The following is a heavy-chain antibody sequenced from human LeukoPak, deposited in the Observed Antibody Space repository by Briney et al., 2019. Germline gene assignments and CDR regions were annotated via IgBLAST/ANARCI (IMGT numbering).Heavy chain of an antibody. V-gene: IGHV4-61*01. J-gene: IGHJ5*02. CDR3: AREVHYYGSGTYFFWFDP. Sequence: ESSGTLSLTCTVSGGSISSGSYYWSWIRQPPGEGLEWIRYIYYSGNTKYNPSLKGRITMAVDTSKNQVSLKLTSVTAADTAIYYCAREVHYYGSGTYFFWFDPWGQGTLVTVSS. CDR1: GGSISSGSYY. CDR2: IYYSGNT. D-gene: IGHD3-10*01.